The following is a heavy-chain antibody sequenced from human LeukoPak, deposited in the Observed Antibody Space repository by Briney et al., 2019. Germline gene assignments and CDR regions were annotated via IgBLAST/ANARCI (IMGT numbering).Heavy chain of an antibody. CDR2: ISGSGGST. J-gene: IGHJ3*02. D-gene: IGHD1-26*01. CDR1: GFTFSSYA. Sequence: GGSLRLSCAASGFTFSSYAMHWVRQAPGKGLEWVSAISGSGGSTYYADSVKGRFTISRDNAKNTLYLQMNSLRAEDTAVYYCASSYRGKYRAFDTWGQGTMVTVSS. V-gene: IGHV3-23*01. CDR3: ASSYRGKYRAFDT.